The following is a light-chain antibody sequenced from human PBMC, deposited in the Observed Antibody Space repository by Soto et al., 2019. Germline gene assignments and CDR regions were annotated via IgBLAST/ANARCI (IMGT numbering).Light chain of an antibody. CDR3: QQYNSYSRET. Sequence: DIQMTQSPSTLSASVGDRVTITCRASQSISSWLAWYQQKPGKAPKLLIYTASSLKSGVPSRFSGSGSGTEFTLTLSSLQPDDFATYYCQQYNSYSRETFGQGTKVEIK. CDR2: TAS. CDR1: QSISSW. V-gene: IGKV1-5*03. J-gene: IGKJ1*01.